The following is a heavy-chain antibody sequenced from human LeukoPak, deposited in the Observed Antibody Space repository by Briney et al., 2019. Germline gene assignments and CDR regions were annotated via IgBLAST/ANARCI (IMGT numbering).Heavy chain of an antibody. CDR2: ISGSGGST. CDR3: AKVGGGYDYKLFDY. CDR1: GFTFSAFW. J-gene: IGHJ4*02. Sequence: GGSLRLSCAVSGFTFSAFWMSWVRQAPGKGLEWVPAISGSGGSTYYADSVKGRFTISRDNSKNTLYLQMNSLRAEDTAVYYCAKVGGGYDYKLFDYWGQGTLVTVSS. V-gene: IGHV3-23*01. D-gene: IGHD5-12*01.